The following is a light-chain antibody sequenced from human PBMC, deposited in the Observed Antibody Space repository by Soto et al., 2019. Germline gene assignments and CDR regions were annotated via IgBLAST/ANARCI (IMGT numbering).Light chain of an antibody. J-gene: IGLJ1*01. CDR1: SSDVGSYNP. V-gene: IGLV2-23*01. CDR2: EGS. CDR3: CSYAGSSTPYV. Sequence: QSALTQPASVSGSPGQSITISCTGTSSDVGSYNPVSWYQQHPGKAPKLMIYEGSKRPSGVSNRFSGSKSGNTASLTISGLQAEDEADYYCCSYAGSSTPYVFGTGTNVTVL.